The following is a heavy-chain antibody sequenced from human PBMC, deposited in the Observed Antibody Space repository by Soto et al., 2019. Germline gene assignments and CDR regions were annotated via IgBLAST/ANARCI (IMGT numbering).Heavy chain of an antibody. Sequence: GESLKISCKGSGYSFSSFWIHWVRQLPGRGLEWVGRIDPSDSYTSYSPSFQGHVTISIDESVTTAYLQWNSLQASNTATYYCARQAYRSPPFFETFFDYWGQGSLVTVPQ. CDR2: IDPSDSYT. V-gene: IGHV5-10-1*01. J-gene: IGHJ4*02. CDR3: ARQAYRSPPFFETFFDY. CDR1: GYSFSSFW. D-gene: IGHD3-3*01.